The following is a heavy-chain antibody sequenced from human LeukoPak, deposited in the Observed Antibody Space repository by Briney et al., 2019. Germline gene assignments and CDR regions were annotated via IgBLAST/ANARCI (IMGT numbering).Heavy chain of an antibody. D-gene: IGHD5-18*01. CDR3: AKDLSHGFDY. CDR1: GFTFSTYA. J-gene: IGHJ4*02. V-gene: IGHV3-23*01. CDR2: LSGSGSSA. Sequence: GGSLRLSCAASGFTFSTYAMTWVRQAPGKGLEWVSGLSGSGSSAYYADSVKGRFTISRDNSKNTLYLQMNSLRADDTAVYHCAKDLSHGFDYWGQGTLVTVSS.